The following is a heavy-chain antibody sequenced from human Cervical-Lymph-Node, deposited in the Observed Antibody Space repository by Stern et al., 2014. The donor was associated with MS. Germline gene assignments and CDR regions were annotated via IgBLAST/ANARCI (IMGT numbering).Heavy chain of an antibody. Sequence: QVQLVESGAEVKKPGASVKVSCRTSGYRFTDYFIHWVRQAPGQGLEWVGMIDPRDGTRSFAQKFQGRVPMTRDTSASTVFMDLGSLRSEDTAVYYCAKVLGRTSDFFDNWGQGTLVTVSS. J-gene: IGHJ4*02. CDR2: IDPRDGTR. CDR3: AKVLGRTSDFFDN. D-gene: IGHD1-26*01. CDR1: GYRFTDYF. V-gene: IGHV1-46*01.